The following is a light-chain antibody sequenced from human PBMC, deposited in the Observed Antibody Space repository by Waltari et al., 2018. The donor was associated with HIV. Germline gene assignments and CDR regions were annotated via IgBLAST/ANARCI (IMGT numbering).Light chain of an antibody. V-gene: IGLV2-11*01. CDR3: CSYAGSYTSYV. CDR1: SSDVGGYNY. CDR2: DVS. Sequence: QSALTQPRSVSGSPGQSVTISCTGTSSDVGGYNYVSWYQQHPGKAPKLMIYDVSERPSVVPYLFAGSKSGNTAALTISVLQAEDEADYYCCSYAGSYTSYVFGTGTKVTVL. J-gene: IGLJ1*01.